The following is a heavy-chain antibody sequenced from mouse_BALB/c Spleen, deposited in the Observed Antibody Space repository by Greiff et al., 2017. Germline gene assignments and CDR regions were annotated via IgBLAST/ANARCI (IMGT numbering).Heavy chain of an antibody. D-gene: IGHD1-1*01. J-gene: IGHJ2*01. CDR2: IWAGGST. CDR1: GFSLTSYG. Sequence: VQVVESGPGLVAPSQSLSITCTVSGFSLTSYGVHWVRQPPGKGLEWLGVIWAGGSTNYNSALMSRLSISKDNSKSQVFLKMNSLQTDDTAMYYCARDRDYYGSLSYWGQGTTLTVSS. V-gene: IGHV2-9*02. CDR3: ARDRDYYGSLSY.